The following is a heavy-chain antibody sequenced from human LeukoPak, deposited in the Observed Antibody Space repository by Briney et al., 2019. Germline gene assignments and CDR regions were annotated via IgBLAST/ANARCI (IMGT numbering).Heavy chain of an antibody. Sequence: GRSLRLSCAASGFTFDDYAMHWVRQAPGKGLEWVSGISWNSGSIGYADSVKGRFTISRDNAKNSLYLQMNSLRAEDTALYYCAKVAPLDSSGWYDYWGQGTLVTVSS. V-gene: IGHV3-9*01. J-gene: IGHJ4*02. CDR3: AKVAPLDSSGWYDY. D-gene: IGHD6-19*01. CDR2: ISWNSGSI. CDR1: GFTFDDYA.